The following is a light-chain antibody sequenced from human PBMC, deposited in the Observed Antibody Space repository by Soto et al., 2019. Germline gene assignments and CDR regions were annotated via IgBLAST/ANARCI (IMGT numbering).Light chain of an antibody. V-gene: IGLV1-47*01. CDR3: AAYTGNWNGPV. CDR1: SSTFANNY. CDR2: RSD. J-gene: IGLJ2*01. Sequence: QSALTQPPSVSGTPGQRVSISCSGDSSTFANNYVHWYQQVPGAAPKLLIYRSDQRPSGVPERFSGSKSGTSASLTISGLRPEDEAQYYCAAYTGNWNGPVFGGGTKLIAL.